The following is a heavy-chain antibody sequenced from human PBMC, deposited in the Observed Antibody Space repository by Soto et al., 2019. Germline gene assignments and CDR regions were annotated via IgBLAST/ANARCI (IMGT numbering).Heavy chain of an antibody. D-gene: IGHD3-10*01. CDR2: IRGFSPYT. J-gene: IGHJ6*02. CDR3: ARDRGYDAHDYYYNAMDV. Sequence: EVQLVESGGGLVKPWGSLRLSCISSGFTFRTYTMNWFRQAPGKGLEWVSGIRGFSPYTFYAESVRGRFNISRDNAKNSLFLQMDSLRAEDTAVYYCARDRGYDAHDYYYNAMDVWGQGTTVTVSS. V-gene: IGHV3-21*01. CDR1: GFTFRTYT.